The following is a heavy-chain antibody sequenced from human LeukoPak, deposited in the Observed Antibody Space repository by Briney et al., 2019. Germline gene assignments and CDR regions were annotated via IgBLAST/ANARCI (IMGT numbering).Heavy chain of an antibody. CDR3: ARDGGGLQTLYYFDY. V-gene: IGHV1-69*05. J-gene: IGHJ4*02. CDR2: IIPIFGTA. Sequence: GASVKVSCKASGGTFSSYAISWVRQAPGQGLEWMGGIIPIFGTANYAQKFQGRVTITTDESTSTAYMELSGLRSEDTAVYYCARDGGGLQTLYYFDYWGQGTLVTVSS. D-gene: IGHD5-24*01. CDR1: GGTFSSYA.